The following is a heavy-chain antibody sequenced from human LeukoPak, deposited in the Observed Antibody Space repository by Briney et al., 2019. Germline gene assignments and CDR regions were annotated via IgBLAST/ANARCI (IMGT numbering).Heavy chain of an antibody. CDR3: ATYYYGSGPEK. J-gene: IGHJ4*02. D-gene: IGHD3-10*01. V-gene: IGHV3-23*01. Sequence: PGGSLRLSCAASGFTFRSYAITWVRQAPGKGLEWVSSIRSTGDSTFYADSVKGRFTISRDNSKNTVYLLMNSLRTEDTAVYYCATYYYGSGPEKWGQGTLVTVSS. CDR2: IRSTGDST. CDR1: GFTFRSYA.